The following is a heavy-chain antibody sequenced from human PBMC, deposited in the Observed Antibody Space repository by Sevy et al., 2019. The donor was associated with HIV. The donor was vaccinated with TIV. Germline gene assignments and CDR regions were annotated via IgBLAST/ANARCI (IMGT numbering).Heavy chain of an antibody. CDR2: INQGGSEE. Sequence: GGSLRLSCAASAFTFSSYWMTWVRQAPGKGLEWVANINQGGSEENYVDSVKGRFTIFRDNAKNSLFLQMNSLRAEDTAVYYCARTGSYADTYYYYYAMDVWGPGTTVTVSS. D-gene: IGHD3-16*01. J-gene: IGHJ6*02. CDR3: ARTGSYADTYYYYYAMDV. V-gene: IGHV3-7*01. CDR1: AFTFSSYW.